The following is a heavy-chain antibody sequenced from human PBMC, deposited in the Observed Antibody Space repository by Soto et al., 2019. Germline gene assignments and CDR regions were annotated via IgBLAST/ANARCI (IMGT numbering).Heavy chain of an antibody. CDR2: MSNSGDLT. CDR3: ARILCSSTSCYTFDY. Sequence: EVQLLESGGGLIQPGGSLRLSCAASGFSFRTYAMGWVRQAPGKGLEWVSVMSNSGDLTYYADSVKGRFTISRDNSENTLYLQMNTLRAEDTAVYYCARILCSSTSCYTFDYWGQGTLVTVSS. D-gene: IGHD2-2*02. V-gene: IGHV3-23*01. CDR1: GFSFRTYA. J-gene: IGHJ4*02.